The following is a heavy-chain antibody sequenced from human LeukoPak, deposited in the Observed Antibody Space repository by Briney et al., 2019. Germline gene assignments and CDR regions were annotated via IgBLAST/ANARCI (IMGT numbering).Heavy chain of an antibody. CDR2: ISAYNGNT. CDR1: GYTFTSYG. J-gene: IGHJ6*02. D-gene: IGHD5-24*01. V-gene: IGHV1-18*01. Sequence: ASVKVSCKASGYTFTSYGISWVRQAPGQGLEWMGRISAYNGNTNYAQKLQGRVTMTTDTSTSTAYMELRSLRSDDTAVYYCARLMAEHPYYYYGMDVWGQGTTVTVSS. CDR3: ARLMAEHPYYYYGMDV.